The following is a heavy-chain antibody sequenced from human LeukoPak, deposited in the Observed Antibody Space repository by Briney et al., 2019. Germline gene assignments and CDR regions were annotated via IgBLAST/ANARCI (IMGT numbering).Heavy chain of an antibody. CDR2: INHSGST. Sequence: SETLSLXCAVYGGSFSGYYWSWIRQPPGKGLEWIGEINHSGSTNYNPSLKSRVTISVDTSKNQFSLKLSSVTAADTAVYYCARGHDYYDFWSGYLFDPWGQGNLVTVSS. V-gene: IGHV4-34*01. CDR3: ARGHDYYDFWSGYLFDP. J-gene: IGHJ5*02. D-gene: IGHD3-3*01. CDR1: GGSFSGYY.